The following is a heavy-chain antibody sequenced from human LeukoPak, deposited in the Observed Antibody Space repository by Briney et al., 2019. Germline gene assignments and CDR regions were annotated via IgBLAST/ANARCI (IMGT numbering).Heavy chain of an antibody. V-gene: IGHV4-39*01. J-gene: IGHJ4*02. CDR2: IYYSGST. D-gene: IGHD3-16*01. CDR3: ARKAGGKEDY. CDR1: GGSVSSSSYY. Sequence: SETLSLTCTVSGGSVSSSSYYWGWIRQPPGKGLEWIGSIYYSGSTYYNPSLKSRVTISVDTSKNQFSLKLSSVTAADTAVYYCARKAGGKEDYWGQGTLVTVSS.